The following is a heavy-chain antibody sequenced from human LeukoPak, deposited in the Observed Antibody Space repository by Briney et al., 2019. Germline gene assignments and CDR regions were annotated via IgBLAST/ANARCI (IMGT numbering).Heavy chain of an antibody. CDR3: TRHFDSSGYYYVGFDY. V-gene: IGHV3-73*01. CDR1: GFTFSGSA. CDR2: IRSKANSYAT. J-gene: IGHJ4*02. D-gene: IGHD3-22*01. Sequence: PGGSLRLSXAASGFTFSGSAMHWVRQASGKGLEWVGRIRSKANSYATAYAASVKGRFTISRDDSKNTAYLQMNSLKTEDTAVYYCTRHFDSSGYYYVGFDYWGQGTLVTVSS.